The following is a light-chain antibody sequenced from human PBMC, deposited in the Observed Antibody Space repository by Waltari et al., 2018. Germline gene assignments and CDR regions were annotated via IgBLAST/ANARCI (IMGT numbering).Light chain of an antibody. J-gene: IGLJ3*02. CDR1: SSNRGTHN. Sequence: QSVLAQPPSASATPGQRVSISCSGSSSNRGTHNVKWYQQFPGTAPKLLIHSNDDRPSGVPDRFTGSKSGTSASLAISGLQSEDEADYYCAAWDDNVNGVVFGGGTKLTVL. CDR3: AAWDDNVNGVV. CDR2: SND. V-gene: IGLV1-44*01.